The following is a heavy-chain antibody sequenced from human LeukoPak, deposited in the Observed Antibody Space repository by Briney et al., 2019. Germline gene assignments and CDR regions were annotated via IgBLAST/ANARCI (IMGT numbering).Heavy chain of an antibody. CDR1: GYTFTNYY. CDR3: ARGGRVATTFDFDY. J-gene: IGHJ4*02. D-gene: IGHD5-12*01. V-gene: IGHV1-46*01. Sequence: ASVKVSCKASGYTFTNYYMHWVRQAPGQGLEWMGVINPSGGSTSYAQKFQGRLTMTRDTSTTTVYMDLRSLTSEDTAVYYCARGGRVATTFDFDYWGQGTLVTVSS. CDR2: INPSGGST.